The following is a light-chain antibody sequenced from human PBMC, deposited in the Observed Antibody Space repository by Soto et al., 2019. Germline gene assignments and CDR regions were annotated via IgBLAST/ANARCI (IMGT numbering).Light chain of an antibody. CDR3: QSYDNTLSGPIYV. J-gene: IGLJ1*01. CDR2: SDD. CDR1: SSNIASNT. Sequence: QSVLTQPPSASGTPGQRVTISCSGSSSNIASNTVNWYQQVPGTAPKLLIYSDDRRPSGVPDRFSGSKSGTSASLAISGLQSEDEAIYYCQSYDNTLSGPIYVFGTGTKVTVL. V-gene: IGLV1-44*01.